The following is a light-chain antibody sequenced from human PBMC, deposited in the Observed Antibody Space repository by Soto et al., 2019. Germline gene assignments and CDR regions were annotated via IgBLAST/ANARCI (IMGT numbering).Light chain of an antibody. CDR3: YQYGSSPTWT. CDR1: QNISSD. CDR2: GAS. Sequence: EIVLTQSPATLSVSPGKRATLSCRASQNISSDLAWYQQKPCQAPRLLIYGASSRATGSPDKFIGSGCGTTFSLTIIRLEHEEFAAFYCYQYGSSPTWTFGQGTKVDIK. J-gene: IGKJ1*01. V-gene: IGKV3-20*01.